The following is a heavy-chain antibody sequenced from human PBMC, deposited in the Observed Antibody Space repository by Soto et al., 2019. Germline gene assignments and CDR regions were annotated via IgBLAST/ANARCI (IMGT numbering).Heavy chain of an antibody. CDR1: GFTFRTSG. CDR2: IWYDGTSK. V-gene: IGHV3-33*01. J-gene: IGHJ6*02. Sequence: QVQLVESGGGVVQPGRSLRLSCTASGFTFRTSGLHWVRQAPGKGLEWVAVIWYDGTSKYYADSVKGRFTISRDNSKTTLYLQMDSLTADDTAMYYCARDRARYYFYALDVWGQGTTVTVSS. CDR3: ARDRARYYFYALDV.